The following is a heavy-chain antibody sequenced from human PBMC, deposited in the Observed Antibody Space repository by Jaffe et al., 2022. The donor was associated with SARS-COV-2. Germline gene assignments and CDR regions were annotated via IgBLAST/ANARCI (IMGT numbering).Heavy chain of an antibody. CDR3: TRVGKWSYDY. CDR1: GGSISSNNW. J-gene: IGHJ4*02. V-gene: IGHV4-4*02. D-gene: IGHD1-26*01. CDR2: IYHSGGT. Sequence: QVRLQESGPGLVKPSGTLSLTCAVSGGSISSNNWWSWIRQPPGKGLEWIGQIYHSGGTNYNPSLKSRVTISVDKSKNQFSLKLTSVTAADTAIYYCTRVGKWSYDYWGQGTLVTVSS.